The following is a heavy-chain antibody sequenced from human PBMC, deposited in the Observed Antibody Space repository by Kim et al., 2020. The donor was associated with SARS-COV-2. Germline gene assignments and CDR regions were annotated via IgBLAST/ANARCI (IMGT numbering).Heavy chain of an antibody. CDR3: ASHAAGYFC. Sequence: GSEKYYVDSVKGRFTISRDNAKNSLYLQMNSLRVEDTAVYYCASHAAGYFCWGQGALVTVSS. J-gene: IGHJ4*02. V-gene: IGHV3-7*01. D-gene: IGHD3-9*01. CDR2: GSEK.